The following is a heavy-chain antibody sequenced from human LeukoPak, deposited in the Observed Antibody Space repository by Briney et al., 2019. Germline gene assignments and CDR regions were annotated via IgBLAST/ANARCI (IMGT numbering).Heavy chain of an antibody. Sequence: GGSLRLSCAASGFTFSSYSMNWVRQAPGKGLEWVSSISSSSSYIYYADSVKGRFTISRDNAKDSLYLQMNSLRAEDTAVYYCARGDSSSSGYYYGMDVWGQGTTVTVSS. CDR2: ISSSSSYI. CDR3: ARGDSSSSGYYYGMDV. CDR1: GFTFSSYS. V-gene: IGHV3-21*01. D-gene: IGHD6-6*01. J-gene: IGHJ6*02.